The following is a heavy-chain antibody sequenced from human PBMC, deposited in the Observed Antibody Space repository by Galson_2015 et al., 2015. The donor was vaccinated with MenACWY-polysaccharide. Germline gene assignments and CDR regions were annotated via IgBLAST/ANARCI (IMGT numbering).Heavy chain of an antibody. Sequence: SLRLSCAASGFTFSIYVMTWVRQAPGKGLQWVSAISSGSDTTYYTDSVKGRFTISRDNSKDTVHLQMDSLRAEDTAVYYCVKGGWADNWGQGTLVPVSS. CDR3: VKGGWADN. CDR1: GFTFSIYV. V-gene: IGHV3-23*01. D-gene: IGHD1-26*01. CDR2: ISSGSDTT. J-gene: IGHJ4*02.